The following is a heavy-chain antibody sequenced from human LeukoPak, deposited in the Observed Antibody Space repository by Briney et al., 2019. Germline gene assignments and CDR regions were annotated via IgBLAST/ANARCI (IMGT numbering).Heavy chain of an antibody. D-gene: IGHD1-26*01. V-gene: IGHV3-30*02. Sequence: GGSLRLSCAASEFTFPNYGMHWVRQAPGKGLEWVAFIRYDGNNKYYADSVKGRFTISRDNSRNTLYLQMNSLRAEDTAVYYCAKDRSGSYSQGLDYWGQGTLVTVSS. CDR2: IRYDGNNK. CDR1: EFTFPNYG. J-gene: IGHJ4*02. CDR3: AKDRSGSYSQGLDY.